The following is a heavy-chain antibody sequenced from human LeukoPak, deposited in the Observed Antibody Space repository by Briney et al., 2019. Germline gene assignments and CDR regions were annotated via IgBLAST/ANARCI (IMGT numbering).Heavy chain of an antibody. J-gene: IGHJ4*02. CDR1: GFTFTNHW. V-gene: IGHV3-74*01. CDR3: GPLDYGD. Sequence: GGSLRLSCAASGFTFTNHWMHWARQTPGEGLVRVSGVNVDGSSTFFADSVKGRFTISRDNVKNTLDLQMNSLRVEDTAVYYCGPLDYGDWGQGTLVTVSS. D-gene: IGHD4-17*01. CDR2: VNVDGSST.